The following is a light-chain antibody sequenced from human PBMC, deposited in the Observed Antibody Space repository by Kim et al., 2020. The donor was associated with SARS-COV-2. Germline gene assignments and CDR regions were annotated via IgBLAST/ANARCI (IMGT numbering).Light chain of an antibody. V-gene: IGLV3-19*01. Sequence: SSELTQDPAVSVALGQTVRITCQGDSLRSYYASWYQQKPGQAPVLVIYGKNNRPSGIPDRFSGSSSGNTASLTITGAQAEDEADYYCNSRDSSGVVFGGGTQLTDL. CDR1: SLRSYY. J-gene: IGLJ2*01. CDR3: NSRDSSGVV. CDR2: GKN.